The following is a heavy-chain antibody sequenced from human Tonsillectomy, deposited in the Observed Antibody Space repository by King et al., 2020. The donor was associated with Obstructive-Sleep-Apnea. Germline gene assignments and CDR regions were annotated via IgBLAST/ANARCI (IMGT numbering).Heavy chain of an antibody. Sequence: VQLEESGGALVKPGGSLRLSCAASGFVFSNAWMNWARQAPGKGLEWVGRLKGKSDGETADYAAPVKGRFTISRDESKDTLYLQMDSLKTEDTAVYYCMYGSGTYYNSFDQWGQGTLVTVSS. D-gene: IGHD3-10*01. V-gene: IGHV3-15*02. J-gene: IGHJ4*02. CDR3: MYGSGTYYNSFDQ. CDR1: GFVFSNAW. CDR2: LKGKSDGETA.